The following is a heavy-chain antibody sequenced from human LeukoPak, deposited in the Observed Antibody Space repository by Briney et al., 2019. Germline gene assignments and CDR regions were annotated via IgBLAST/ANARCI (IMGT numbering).Heavy chain of an antibody. CDR2: IRSVGTDT. J-gene: IGHJ4*02. Sequence: GGSLRLSCAASGFTFSDYCMHWVRQAPGKGLMWVSGIRSVGTDTSYADSVKGRFTISRDNAKSTLYLQMNSLRAEDTAVYYCARESTTVTTGRMGYWGQESPVTVYS. CDR1: GFTFSDYC. CDR3: ARESTTVTTGRMGY. D-gene: IGHD4-17*01. V-gene: IGHV3-74*01.